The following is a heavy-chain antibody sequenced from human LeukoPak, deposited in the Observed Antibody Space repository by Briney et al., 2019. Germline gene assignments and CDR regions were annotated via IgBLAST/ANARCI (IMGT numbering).Heavy chain of an antibody. J-gene: IGHJ5*02. Sequence: GGSLRLSCAAPGIPLRSFGMHWLRQAPGKGLEWVAFIWYDGSNKYYADSVKGRFTISRDNSKNTLYLQMNSLTAEDTAVYYCARDGTVTAGPFDPWGGGTLVTVSS. D-gene: IGHD4-17*01. V-gene: IGHV3-33*01. CDR3: ARDGTVTAGPFDP. CDR2: IWYDGSNK. CDR1: GIPLRSFG.